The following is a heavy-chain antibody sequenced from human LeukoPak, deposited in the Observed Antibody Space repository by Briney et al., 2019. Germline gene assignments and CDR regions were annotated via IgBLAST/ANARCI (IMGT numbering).Heavy chain of an antibody. Sequence: SVKVSCKASGYTFTGYYMHWVRQAPGQGLEWMGWINPNSGGTNYAQKFQGRVTMTRDTSISTAYMELSRLRSDDTAVYYCARVRPKVVPAARGGYYYGMDVWGQGTTVTVSS. CDR1: GYTFTGYY. CDR2: INPNSGGT. D-gene: IGHD2-2*01. J-gene: IGHJ6*02. CDR3: ARVRPKVVPAARGGYYYGMDV. V-gene: IGHV1-2*02.